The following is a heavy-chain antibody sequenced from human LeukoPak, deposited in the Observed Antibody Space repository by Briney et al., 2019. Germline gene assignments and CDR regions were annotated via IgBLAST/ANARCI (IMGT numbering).Heavy chain of an antibody. CDR3: ARDELQGVSGLGYCANGVCSKTFDY. CDR1: GYTFTSFA. D-gene: IGHD2-8*01. V-gene: IGHV1-18*01. Sequence: GASVKVSCKASGYTFTSFAISWVRQAPGQGLEWMGWISAYNGNTNYTQKLQGRVTMTTDTSTSTAYLEVRSLRSDDTAVYYCARDELQGVSGLGYCANGVCSKTFDYWGQGTLVTVSS. CDR2: ISAYNGNT. J-gene: IGHJ4*02.